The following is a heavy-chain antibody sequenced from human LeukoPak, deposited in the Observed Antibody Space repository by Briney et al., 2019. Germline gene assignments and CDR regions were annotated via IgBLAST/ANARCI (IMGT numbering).Heavy chain of an antibody. CDR3: ARHDCTTTSCLYFYGMDV. Sequence: SETLSLTCTVSGGSISSSSHYWGWIRQATGKGPEWIGSLYYSGSTYYNPSLKSRVTISVDTSKNQFSLKLSSVTATDTAVYYCARHDCTTTSCLYFYGMDVWGQGTTVTVSS. V-gene: IGHV4-39*01. J-gene: IGHJ6*02. CDR2: LYYSGST. CDR1: GGSISSSSHY. D-gene: IGHD2-2*01.